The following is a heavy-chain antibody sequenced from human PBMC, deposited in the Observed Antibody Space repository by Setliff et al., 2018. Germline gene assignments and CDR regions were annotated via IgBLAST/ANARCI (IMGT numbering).Heavy chain of an antibody. CDR2: IIPMFGAA. CDR1: GGSVSNDA. D-gene: IGHD5-12*01. CDR3: ARGRRDGYNDERFTPLDS. V-gene: IGHV1-69*05. Sequence: SVKVSCKASGGSVSNDAITWVRQAPGQGPEWMGGIIPMFGAADYAQKFQGGITITTDESTNTVHMGLSSLRSEDTAVYYCARGRRDGYNDERFTPLDSWGQGTLVTV. J-gene: IGHJ4*02.